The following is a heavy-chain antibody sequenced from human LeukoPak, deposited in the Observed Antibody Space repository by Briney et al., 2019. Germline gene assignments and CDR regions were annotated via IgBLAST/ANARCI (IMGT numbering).Heavy chain of an antibody. CDR2: ISSSSSYI. CDR3: ARDRASVKVKHSSSLF. J-gene: IGHJ4*02. D-gene: IGHD6-13*01. CDR1: GFTFSSYS. V-gene: IGHV3-21*01. Sequence: GGSLRLSCAASGFTFSSYSMNWVRQAPGRGLEWVSSISSSSSYIYYADSVKGRFTISRDNAKNSLYLQMNSLRAEDTAVYYCARDRASVKVKHSSSLFWGQGTLVTVSS.